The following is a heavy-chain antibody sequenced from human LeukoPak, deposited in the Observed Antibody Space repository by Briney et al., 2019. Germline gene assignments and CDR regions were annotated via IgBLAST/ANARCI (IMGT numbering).Heavy chain of an antibody. CDR3: ARDTPTARLDY. V-gene: IGHV4-34*01. CDR2: INHSGST. CDR1: GFTFSSYA. J-gene: IGHJ4*02. D-gene: IGHD4-17*01. Sequence: GSLRLSCAASGFTFSSYAMSWISQPPGKGLEWIGEINHSGSTNYNPSLKSRVTISVDTSKNQFSLKLSSVTAADTAVYYCARDTPTARLDYWGQGTLVTVSS.